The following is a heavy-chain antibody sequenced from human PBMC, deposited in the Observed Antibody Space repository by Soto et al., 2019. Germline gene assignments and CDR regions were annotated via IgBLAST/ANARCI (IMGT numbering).Heavy chain of an antibody. CDR2: ISWNSCSI. J-gene: IGHJ4*01. Sequence: VQLVESGGGLVQPGRSLRLSCAASGFTFDDYAMHWVRQAPGKGLEWVSGISWNSCSIGYADSVKGRFTISRDNAKNSLYLQINSLEAGGTGFYFLSKINNGGRFDYLGQGTLGTVSS. CDR1: GFTFDDYA. V-gene: IGHV3-9*01. D-gene: IGHD2-15*01. CDR3: SKINNGGRFDY.